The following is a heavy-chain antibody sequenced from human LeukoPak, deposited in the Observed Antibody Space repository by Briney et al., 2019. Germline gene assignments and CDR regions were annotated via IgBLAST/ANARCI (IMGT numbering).Heavy chain of an antibody. Sequence: PGGSLRLSCAASGFTFSNYAMSWVRQAPGKGLEWVSAIGGSGGTTYYADSVKGRFTISRDNSKNTLYLQMRSLRAGDTAVYYCAKWGDYDVLTGYYDSDYWGQGTLVTVSS. V-gene: IGHV3-23*01. CDR3: AKWGDYDVLTGYYDSDY. CDR2: IGGSGGTT. D-gene: IGHD3-9*01. CDR1: GFTFSNYA. J-gene: IGHJ4*02.